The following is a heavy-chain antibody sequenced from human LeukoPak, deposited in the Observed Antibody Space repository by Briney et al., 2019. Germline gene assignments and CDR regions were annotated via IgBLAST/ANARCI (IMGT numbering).Heavy chain of an antibody. Sequence: GGSLRLSCAASGFTFSSYAMSWVRQAPGKGLEWVSAISGSGGSTYYADSVKGRFTISRDNSKNTLYLQMNSLRAKDTAVYYCANAIYYYYGMDVWGKGTTVTVSS. J-gene: IGHJ6*04. V-gene: IGHV3-23*01. CDR2: ISGSGGST. CDR1: GFTFSSYA. CDR3: ANAIYYYYGMDV. D-gene: IGHD2-2*01.